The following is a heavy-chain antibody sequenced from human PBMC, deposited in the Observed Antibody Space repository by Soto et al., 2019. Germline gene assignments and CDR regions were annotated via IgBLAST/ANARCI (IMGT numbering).Heavy chain of an antibody. CDR1: GFTFSSYG. CDR2: IWYDGSNK. CDR3: ARVRAQLVLALDY. V-gene: IGHV3-33*01. Sequence: GGSLRLSCAASGFTFSSYGMHWVRQAPGKGLEWVAVIWYDGSNKYYADSVKGRFTISRDNSKNTLYLQMNSLRAEDTAVYYCARVRAQLVLALDYWGQGTLVTVSS. J-gene: IGHJ4*02. D-gene: IGHD6-6*01.